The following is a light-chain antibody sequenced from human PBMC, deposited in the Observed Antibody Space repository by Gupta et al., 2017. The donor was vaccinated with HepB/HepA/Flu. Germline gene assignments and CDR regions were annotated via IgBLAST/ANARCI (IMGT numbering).Light chain of an antibody. CDR1: QSIGSN. V-gene: IGKV6-21*01. Sequence: EIVLTQSPECQSVTPKEKVTITCRATQSIGSNLHWYQQKPDQSPKLLIKYASQSFSGVPSRFSGSGSGTDFTLTIDPLEAEDAATYYCQQSSGLPFTFGPGTKVDIK. CDR3: QQSSGLPFT. J-gene: IGKJ3*01. CDR2: YAS.